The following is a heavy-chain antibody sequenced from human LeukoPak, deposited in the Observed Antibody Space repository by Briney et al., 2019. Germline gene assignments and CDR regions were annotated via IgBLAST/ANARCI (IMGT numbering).Heavy chain of an antibody. CDR3: ARVKAVVTPWVFDY. CDR2: INHSGST. Sequence: SETLSLTCAVYGGSFSGYYWSWIRQPPGKGLEWIGEINHSGSTNYNPSLKSRVTISVDTSKNQFSLKLSSVTAADTAVYFCARVKAVVTPWVFDYWGQGSLVTVSS. V-gene: IGHV4-34*01. J-gene: IGHJ4*02. CDR1: GGSFSGYY. D-gene: IGHD4-23*01.